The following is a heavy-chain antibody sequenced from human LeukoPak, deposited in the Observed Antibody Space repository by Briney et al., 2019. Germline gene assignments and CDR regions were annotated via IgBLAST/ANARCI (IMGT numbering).Heavy chain of an antibody. J-gene: IGHJ4*02. CDR3: ARGYYSFDY. CDR1: SGSISSYY. V-gene: IGHV4-59*01. D-gene: IGHD3-22*01. Sequence: SETLSLTCTVSSGSISSYYWSWIRQPPGKGLEWIGYIYYSGSTNYNPSLKSRVTISVDTSKNQFSLKLSSVTAADTAVYYCARGYYSFDYWGQGTLVTVSS. CDR2: IYYSGST.